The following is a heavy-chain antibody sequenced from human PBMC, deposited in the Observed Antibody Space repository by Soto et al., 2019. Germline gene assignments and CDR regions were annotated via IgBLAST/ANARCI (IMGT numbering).Heavy chain of an antibody. V-gene: IGHV3-33*01. CDR2: IWYDGSNK. J-gene: IGHJ4*02. CDR3: AGESEGHSAAIDY. D-gene: IGHD6-13*01. Sequence: VGSLRLSGAASGFTFSSYGMHWVRQAPGKGLEWVAVIWYDGSNKYYADSVKGRFTISRDNSKNTLYLQMNSLRAEDTAVYYCAGESEGHSAAIDYWGQGTLVTVSS. CDR1: GFTFSSYG.